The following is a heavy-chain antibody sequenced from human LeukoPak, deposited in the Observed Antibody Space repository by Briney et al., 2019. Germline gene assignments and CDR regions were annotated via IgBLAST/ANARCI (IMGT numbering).Heavy chain of an antibody. D-gene: IGHD6-13*01. CDR1: GFTFDDYA. CDR2: ISWNSGSI. CDR3: ARDPGTDGSSWYVLDN. J-gene: IGHJ4*02. Sequence: PGGSLRLSCAASGFTFDDYAMHWVRQAPGKGLEWVSGISWNSGSIGYADSVKGRFTISRDNAKNSLYLQMNSLRAEDTAVYYCARDPGTDGSSWYVLDNWGQGTLVTVSA. V-gene: IGHV3-9*01.